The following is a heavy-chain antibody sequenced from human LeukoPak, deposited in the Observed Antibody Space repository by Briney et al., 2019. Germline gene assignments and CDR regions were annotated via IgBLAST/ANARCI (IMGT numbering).Heavy chain of an antibody. CDR1: GGSISSYY. CDR3: ARTYGDYPFDY. J-gene: IGHJ4*02. CDR2: IYYSGST. V-gene: IGHV4-59*08. D-gene: IGHD4-17*01. Sequence: SETLPLTCTVSGGSISSYYWSWIRQPPGKGLEWIGYIYYSGSTNYNPSLKSRVTISVDTSKNQFSLKLSSVTAADTAVYYCARTYGDYPFDYWGQGTLVTVSS.